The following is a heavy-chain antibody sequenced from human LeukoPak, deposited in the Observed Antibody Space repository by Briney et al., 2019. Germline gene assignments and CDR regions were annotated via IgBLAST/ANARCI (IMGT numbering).Heavy chain of an antibody. Sequence: GGSLRLSCAASGFTFSSYWMHWVRQAPGKGLMWVSHINSDGSSTSYADSVKGRFTISRDNAKNTLYLQMNSLRAEDTAVYYCAKRKNDVVRRDDAFDIWGQGTMVTVSS. V-gene: IGHV3-74*01. CDR1: GFTFSSYW. CDR3: AKRKNDVVRRDDAFDI. D-gene: IGHD2-15*01. CDR2: INSDGSST. J-gene: IGHJ3*02.